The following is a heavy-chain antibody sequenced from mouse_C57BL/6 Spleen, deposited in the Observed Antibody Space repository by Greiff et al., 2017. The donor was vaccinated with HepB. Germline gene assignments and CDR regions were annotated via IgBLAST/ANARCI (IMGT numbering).Heavy chain of an antibody. CDR1: GFTFSDYY. V-gene: IGHV5-16*01. Sequence: DVQLVESEGGLVQPGSSMKLSCTASGFTFSDYYMAWVRQVPEKGLEWVANINYDGSSTYYLDSLKSRFIISRDNAKNILYLQMSSLKSEDTATYYCARNGGYDKDYAMDYWGQGTSVTVSS. CDR3: ARNGGYDKDYAMDY. CDR2: INYDGSST. D-gene: IGHD2-2*01. J-gene: IGHJ4*01.